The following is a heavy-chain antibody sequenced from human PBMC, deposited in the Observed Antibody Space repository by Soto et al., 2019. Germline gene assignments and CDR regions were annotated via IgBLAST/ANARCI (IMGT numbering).Heavy chain of an antibody. CDR3: AKDLGHGGRGAFDI. Sequence: QVQLVESGGGVVQPWRSLRLSCAASGFTFSSYGMHWVRQAPGKGLEWVAVISYDGSNKYYADSVKDRFTISRDNSKNTGYLQMNSLRAEDTAVYYCAKDLGHGGRGAFDIWGQGTIVTVSS. D-gene: IGHD7-27*01. V-gene: IGHV3-30*18. J-gene: IGHJ3*02. CDR2: ISYDGSNK. CDR1: GFTFSSYG.